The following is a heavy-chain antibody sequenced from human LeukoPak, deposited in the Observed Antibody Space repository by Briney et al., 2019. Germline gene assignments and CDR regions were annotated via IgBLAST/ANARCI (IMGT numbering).Heavy chain of an antibody. CDR3: ARDPYYDFWSDYGTEAFDI. D-gene: IGHD3-3*01. CDR1: GFTFSSYE. CDR2: IRSSGSPI. V-gene: IGHV3-48*03. J-gene: IGHJ3*02. Sequence: PGGSLRLSCAPYGFTFSSYEMNWVRQAPGKGLEWVSSIRSSGSPIFYADSVKGRFTVSRDNAKNSLYLQMNSLRAEDTAVYYCARDPYYDFWSDYGTEAFDIWGQGTMVTVSS.